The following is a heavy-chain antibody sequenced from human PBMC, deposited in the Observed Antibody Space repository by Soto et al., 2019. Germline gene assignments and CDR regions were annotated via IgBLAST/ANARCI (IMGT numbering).Heavy chain of an antibody. CDR3: ASRVKLELRLSDY. Sequence: SETLSLTCTVSGGSISSSSYYWGWIRQPPGKGLEWIGSIYYSGGTYYNPSLKSRVTISVDTSKNQFSLKLSSVTAADTAVYYCASRVKLELRLSDYWGQGTLVTVSS. J-gene: IGHJ4*02. V-gene: IGHV4-39*01. CDR1: GGSISSSSYY. D-gene: IGHD1-7*01. CDR2: IYYSGGT.